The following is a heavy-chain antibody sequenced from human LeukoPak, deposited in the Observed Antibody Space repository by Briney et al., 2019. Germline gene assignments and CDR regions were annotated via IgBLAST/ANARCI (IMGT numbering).Heavy chain of an antibody. D-gene: IGHD3-22*01. J-gene: IGHJ2*01. Sequence: SETLSLTCTVSGGSISSYYWSWIRQPPGKGLEWIGYIYYSGSTNYNPSLKGRVTISVDTSKNQFSLKLSSVTAADTAVYYCARSPVRHIVVVIKHYWYFDLWGRGTLVTVSS. CDR3: ARSPVRHIVVVIKHYWYFDL. CDR2: IYYSGST. CDR1: GGSISSYY. V-gene: IGHV4-59*01.